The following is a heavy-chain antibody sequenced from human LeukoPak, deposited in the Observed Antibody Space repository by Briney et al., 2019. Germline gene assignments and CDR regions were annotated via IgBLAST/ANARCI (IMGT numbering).Heavy chain of an antibody. D-gene: IGHD2-2*01. J-gene: IGHJ6*02. V-gene: IGHV1-69*04. CDR1: GGTFSSYA. CDR3: ARDLEFHCSSTSCYARGGKNLKYYYYYYGMDV. Sequence: PWASVKVSCKASGGTFSSYAISWVRQAPGQGLEWMGRIIPIFDMTNYAQKIQGRVTITADTSTSTAYMELSSLRSEDTAVYYCARDLEFHCSSTSCYARGGKNLKYYYYYYGMDVWGQGTTVTVSS. CDR2: IIPIFDMT.